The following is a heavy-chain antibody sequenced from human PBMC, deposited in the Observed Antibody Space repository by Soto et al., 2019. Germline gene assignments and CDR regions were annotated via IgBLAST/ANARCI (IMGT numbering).Heavy chain of an antibody. V-gene: IGHV4-31*03. CDR1: GGSISSGGYY. CDR2: IYYSGST. J-gene: IGHJ5*02. D-gene: IGHD3-10*01. Sequence: QVQLQESGPGLVKPSQTLSLTCTVSGGSISSGGYYWSWIRQHPGKGLEWIGYIYYSGSTYYNPALKRRVTISVDTSKNQFSLKLSSVTAADTAVYYCARGLLWFGEPNGWFDPWGQGTLVTVSS. CDR3: ARGLLWFGEPNGWFDP.